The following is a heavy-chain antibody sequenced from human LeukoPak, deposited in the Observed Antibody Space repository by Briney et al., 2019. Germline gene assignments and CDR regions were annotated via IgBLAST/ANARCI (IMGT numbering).Heavy chain of an antibody. J-gene: IGHJ6*03. CDR3: ARGPSLILPEYYYYYMDV. D-gene: IGHD2/OR15-2a*01. V-gene: IGHV3-30-3*01. CDR1: GFTFSSYA. CDR2: LSYDVSNK. Sequence: GGSLRLSCAASGFTFSSYAMHWVSQAPGKGLEWVTVLSYDVSNKYYADSVKGRFTISRDNSKNTLYLQMNSLRAEDTAVYYCARGPSLILPEYYYYYMDVWGKGTTVTVSS.